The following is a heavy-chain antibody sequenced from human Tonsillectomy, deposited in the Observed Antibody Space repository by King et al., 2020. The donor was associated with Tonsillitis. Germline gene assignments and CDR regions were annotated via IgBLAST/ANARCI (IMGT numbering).Heavy chain of an antibody. D-gene: IGHD3-22*01. J-gene: IGHJ4*02. Sequence: LQLQESGPGLVKPSETLSLTCTVSGGSISSSTYYWGWIRQPPGKGLEWIGSIYYSGFTYYNPSLRSRLTISVDTSKNQFSLRLSSVPAADTAVYYCARHYDSSGHFLQTFDYWGQGTLVTVSS. CDR2: IYYSGFT. CDR3: ARHYDSSGHFLQTFDY. V-gene: IGHV4-39*07. CDR1: GGSISSSTYY.